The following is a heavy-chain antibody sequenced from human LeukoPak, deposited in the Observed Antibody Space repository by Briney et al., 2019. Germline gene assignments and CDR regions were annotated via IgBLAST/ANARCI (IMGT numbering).Heavy chain of an antibody. J-gene: IGHJ6*02. CDR2: INHSGST. Sequence: PSETLSLTCTVSGGSVSSGSYYWSWIRQPPGKELEWIGEINHSGSTNYNPSLKSRVTISVDTSKNQFSLKLSSVTAADTAVYYCARAQWLENYYYYGMDVWGQGTTVTVSS. CDR1: GGSVSSGSYY. V-gene: IGHV4-39*07. D-gene: IGHD6-19*01. CDR3: ARAQWLENYYYYGMDV.